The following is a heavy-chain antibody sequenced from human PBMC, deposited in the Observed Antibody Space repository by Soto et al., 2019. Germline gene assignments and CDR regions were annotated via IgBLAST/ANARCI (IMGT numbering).Heavy chain of an antibody. Sequence: EVQLVESGGGLVQPGGSLRLSCAVSGFTFTNYWMTWARQAPGKGLEWVANIKQDGSTKYYVDSVKGRFTISRDNAKNSLYLQINSLRAEDTAVYFCARIGYSSSSFDYWGQGTLVTVSS. J-gene: IGHJ4*02. CDR2: IKQDGSTK. V-gene: IGHV3-7*01. D-gene: IGHD6-6*01. CDR3: ARIGYSSSSFDY. CDR1: GFTFTNYW.